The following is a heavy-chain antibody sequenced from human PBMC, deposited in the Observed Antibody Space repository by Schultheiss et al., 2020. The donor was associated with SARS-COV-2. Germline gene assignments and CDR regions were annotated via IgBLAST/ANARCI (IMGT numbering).Heavy chain of an antibody. CDR2: ISSSGSTI. D-gene: IGHD4-17*01. J-gene: IGHJ4*02. V-gene: IGHV3-11*04. CDR1: GFTFSDYY. Sequence: SCAASGFTFSDYYMSWIRQAPGKGLEWVSYISSSGSTIYYADSVKGRFTISRDNAKNSLYLQMNSLRAEDTAVYYCATSRGYGDFVFDYWGQGTLVTVSS. CDR3: ATSRGYGDFVFDY.